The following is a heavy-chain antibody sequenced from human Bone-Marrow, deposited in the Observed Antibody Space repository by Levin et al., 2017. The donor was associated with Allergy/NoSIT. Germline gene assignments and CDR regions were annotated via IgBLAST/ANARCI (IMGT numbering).Heavy chain of an antibody. CDR2: ISRDSVYI. J-gene: IGHJ3*02. Sequence: SLKISCAASGFTFDDYAMHWVRQAPGKGLEWVSGISRDSVYIGYADSVKGRFTISRDNAKNSLYLQMNSLRTEDTALYYCAKQARGHDAFDIWGQGTMVTVSS. D-gene: IGHD5-12*01. CDR1: GFTFDDYA. CDR3: AKQARGHDAFDI. V-gene: IGHV3-9*01.